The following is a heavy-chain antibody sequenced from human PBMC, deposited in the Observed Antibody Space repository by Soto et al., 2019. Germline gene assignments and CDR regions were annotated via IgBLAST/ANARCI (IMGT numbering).Heavy chain of an antibody. D-gene: IGHD6-19*01. Sequence: GGSLRLSCAASGFTFSSYAMHWVRQAPGKGLEWVAVISYDGSNKYYADAVKGRFTISRDNSKNTLYLQMNSLRAEDTAVDYCARGGDSSGWHSYYMDVWGKGTTVTVSS. V-gene: IGHV3-30*04. CDR2: ISYDGSNK. CDR1: GFTFSSYA. CDR3: ARGGDSSGWHSYYMDV. J-gene: IGHJ6*03.